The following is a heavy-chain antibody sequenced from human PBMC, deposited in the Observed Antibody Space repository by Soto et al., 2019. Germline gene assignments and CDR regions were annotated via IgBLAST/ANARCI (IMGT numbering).Heavy chain of an antibody. Sequence: PSETLSLTCAVSGYSISSGYYWGWIRQPPGKGLEWMGSIYHSGSTYYYPSLKRRVTISVDTSKNQFSLKLSSVTAADTAVYYCARDRSFSVEMATIWDYWGQGTLVTVSS. CDR2: IYHSGST. CDR3: ARDRSFSVEMATIWDY. J-gene: IGHJ4*02. V-gene: IGHV4-38-2*02. CDR1: GYSISSGYY. D-gene: IGHD5-12*01.